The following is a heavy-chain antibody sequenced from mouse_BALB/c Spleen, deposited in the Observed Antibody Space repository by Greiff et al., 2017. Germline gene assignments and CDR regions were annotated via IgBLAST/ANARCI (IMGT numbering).Heavy chain of an antibody. V-gene: IGHV5-6-5*01. CDR3: ARGGYYGYGFDY. J-gene: IGHJ2*01. Sequence: DVKLVESGGGLVKPGGSLKLSCAASGFTFSSYAMSWVRQTPEKRLEWVASISSGGSTYYPDSVKGRFTISRDNARNILYLQMSSLRSEDTAMYYCARGGYYGYGFDYWGQGTTLTVSS. CDR2: ISSGGST. D-gene: IGHD1-2*01. CDR1: GFTFSSYA.